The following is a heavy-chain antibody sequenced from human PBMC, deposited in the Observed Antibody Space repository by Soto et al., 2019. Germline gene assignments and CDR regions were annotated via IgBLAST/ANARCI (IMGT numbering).Heavy chain of an antibody. CDR1: GFTFSNFG. J-gene: IGHJ4*02. V-gene: IGHV3-33*01. CDR2: IWSDGSTK. CDR3: VRDPPYCSGGTCYSVGFDF. D-gene: IGHD2-15*01. Sequence: GGALRLSCAASGFTFSNFGMHWVRQAPGKGLEWVTVIWSDGSTKYYSDSVKGRFTISRDNSEDTLYLQMNSLRAEDTAVYYCVRDPPYCSGGTCYSVGFDFWGQGALVTVSS.